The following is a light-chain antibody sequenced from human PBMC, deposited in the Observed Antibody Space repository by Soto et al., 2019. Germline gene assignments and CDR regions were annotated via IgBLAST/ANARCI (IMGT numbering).Light chain of an antibody. V-gene: IGKV1-17*01. J-gene: IGKJ4*01. CDR2: AAS. CDR1: QGISND. Sequence: DSHLTKLPFSRSASVEDRVLIICLASQGISNDLAWFQQKPGKAPKCLIYAASTLQSGVPSRFTGSGSGTEFTLTITSLQPEDFATYYCLQLNSFPPTFGGGTKVDIK. CDR3: LQLNSFPPT.